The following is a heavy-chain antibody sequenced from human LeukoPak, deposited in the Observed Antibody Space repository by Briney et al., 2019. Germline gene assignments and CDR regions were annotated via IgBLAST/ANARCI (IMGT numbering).Heavy chain of an antibody. CDR1: GFTFSRYW. V-gene: IGHV3-23*01. CDR2: ISGSGGST. Sequence: GGSLRLSCAASGFTFSRYWMTWVRQAPGKGLEWVSAISGSGGSTYYADSVKGRFTISRDNSKNTLYLQMNSLRAEDTAVYYCAKDFTFYDYWGQGTLVTVSS. J-gene: IGHJ4*02. D-gene: IGHD2/OR15-2a*01. CDR3: AKDFTFYDY.